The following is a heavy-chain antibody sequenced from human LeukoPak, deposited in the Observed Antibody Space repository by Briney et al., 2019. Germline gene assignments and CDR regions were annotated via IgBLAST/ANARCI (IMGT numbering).Heavy chain of an antibody. V-gene: IGHV4-34*01. CDR1: GGSFSGYY. J-gene: IGHJ6*03. D-gene: IGHD4/OR15-4a*01. CDR2: INHSGST. Sequence: SETLSLTCAVYGGSFSGYYWSWIRQPPGKGLEWIGEINHSGSTNYNPSLKSRVTISVDTSKNQFSLKLSSVTAADTAVYYCARMVLRYYYYYMDVWGRGTTVTVSS. CDR3: ARMVLRYYYYYMDV.